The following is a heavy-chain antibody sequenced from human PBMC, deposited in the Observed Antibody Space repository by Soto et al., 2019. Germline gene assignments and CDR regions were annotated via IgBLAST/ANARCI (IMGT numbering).Heavy chain of an antibody. V-gene: IGHV3-23*01. CDR3: AKNEYCSGGSCYAGRYYGMDV. CDR1: GFTFSSYA. Sequence: GGSLRLSCAASGFTFSSYAMTWVRQAPGKGLEWVSAIRGSGGSTNYADSVKGRLTIARDNSKNTLYLQMNSLRAEDTAVYYCAKNEYCSGGSCYAGRYYGMDVWGQGTTVTVS. J-gene: IGHJ6*02. D-gene: IGHD2-15*01. CDR2: IRGSGGST.